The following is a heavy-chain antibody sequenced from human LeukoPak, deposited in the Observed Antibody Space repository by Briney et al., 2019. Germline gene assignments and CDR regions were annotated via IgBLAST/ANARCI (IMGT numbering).Heavy chain of an antibody. J-gene: IGHJ6*02. V-gene: IGHV3-74*01. Sequence: PGGSLRLSCAASGFTFSSYWMHWVRQAPGKGLVWVSRINSDGSSTGYADSVKGRFTISRDNAKNTLYLQMNSLRAEDTAVYYCARVEYSPYYYYGMDVWGQGTTVTVSS. D-gene: IGHD3-3*01. CDR1: GFTFSSYW. CDR2: INSDGSST. CDR3: ARVEYSPYYYYGMDV.